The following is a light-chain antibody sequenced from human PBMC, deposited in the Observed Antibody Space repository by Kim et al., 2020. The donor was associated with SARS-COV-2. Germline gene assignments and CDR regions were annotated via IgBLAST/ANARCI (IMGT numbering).Light chain of an antibody. CDR1: SSDVGGYNY. Sequence: LTQPASVSGSPGQSITISCTGTSSDVGGYNYVSWYQQRPGKAPKLMIYDVSYRPSGVSNRFSASKSGNTASLTISGLQAEDDAEYYCSSYTSSDTPVFGTGTKVTVL. CDR2: DVS. V-gene: IGLV2-14*03. CDR3: SSYTSSDTPV. J-gene: IGLJ1*01.